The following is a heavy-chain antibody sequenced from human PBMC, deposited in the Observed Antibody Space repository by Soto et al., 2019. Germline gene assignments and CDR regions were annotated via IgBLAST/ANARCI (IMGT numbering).Heavy chain of an antibody. J-gene: IGHJ5*02. Sequence: QLQLQESGPGLVKPSETLSLTCTVSGGSISSSSYYWGWIRQPPGKGLEWIGSIYYSGSTYYNPSLKSRVTISVDTSKNQFSLKLSSVTAADTAVYYCAADYIAARPSWFDPWGQGTLVTVSS. CDR2: IYYSGST. CDR3: AADYIAARPSWFDP. D-gene: IGHD6-6*01. CDR1: GGSISSSSYY. V-gene: IGHV4-39*01.